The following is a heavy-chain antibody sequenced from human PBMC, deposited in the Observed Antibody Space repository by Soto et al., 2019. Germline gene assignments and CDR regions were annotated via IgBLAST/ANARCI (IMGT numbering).Heavy chain of an antibody. J-gene: IGHJ6*02. Sequence: PSETLSLTCTFSGCSISGYYWSLIRQPPGKGLEWIGHMYNTGSTVYNPSFKSRVTISVDTSKNQFSLKLNSVTAADTAVYYCARDLWGYCGTDCYPLDVWGQGTTVTVSS. CDR3: ARDLWGYCGTDCYPLDV. D-gene: IGHD2-21*02. V-gene: IGHV4-59*01. CDR1: GCSISGYY. CDR2: MYNTGST.